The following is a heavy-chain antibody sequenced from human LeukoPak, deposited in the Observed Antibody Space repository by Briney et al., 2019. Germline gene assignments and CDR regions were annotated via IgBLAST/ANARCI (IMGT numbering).Heavy chain of an antibody. D-gene: IGHD4-23*01. CDR2: ISGSGGST. V-gene: IGHV3-23*01. Sequence: PGGSLRLSCAASGFTFSSYAMSWVRQAPGKGLEWVSAISGSGGSTYYADSMKGRFTISRDNSKNTLYLQMNSLRAEDTAVYYCAKSPTVVTGVLYYWGQGTLVTVSS. CDR3: AKSPTVVTGVLYY. CDR1: GFTFSSYA. J-gene: IGHJ4*02.